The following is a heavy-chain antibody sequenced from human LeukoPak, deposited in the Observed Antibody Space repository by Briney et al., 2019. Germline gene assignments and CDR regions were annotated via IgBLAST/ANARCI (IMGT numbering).Heavy chain of an antibody. CDR1: GDSITNSY. Sequence: SETLSLTCTVSGDSITNSYWNWIRHPPGRGLEWIGRISYGGSTNYNPSLKSRVIISRDTSKNQFSLELTSVTAADTAIYYCAKRIIEARENGDSNWLDPWGQGTLVTVSS. CDR3: AKRIIEARENGDSNWLDP. CDR2: ISYGGST. V-gene: IGHV4-59*08. J-gene: IGHJ5*01. D-gene: IGHD4-17*01.